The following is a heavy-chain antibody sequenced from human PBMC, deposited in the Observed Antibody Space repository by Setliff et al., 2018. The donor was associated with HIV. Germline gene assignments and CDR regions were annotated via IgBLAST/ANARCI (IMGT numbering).Heavy chain of an antibody. CDR3: AREAPSEPTRYYNFWSGYPDWFDP. V-gene: IGHV4-39*07. CDR1: GDLIRNSYYY. D-gene: IGHD3-3*01. CDR2: VYYSGIT. J-gene: IGHJ5*02. Sequence: SETLSLTCDVSGDLIRNSYYYWAWIRQSPGRGLEWIGSVYYSGITHYNPSLESRATISVDTSMNYLSLNLTSVTAADTAVYYCAREAPSEPTRYYNFWSGYPDWFDPWGPGTLVTVSS.